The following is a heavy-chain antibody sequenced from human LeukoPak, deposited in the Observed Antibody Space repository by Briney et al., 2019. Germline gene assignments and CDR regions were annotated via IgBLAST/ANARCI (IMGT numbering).Heavy chain of an antibody. D-gene: IGHD1-14*01. V-gene: IGHV3-48*03. CDR3: ARVGTGTRIIRNPGSIESGKNGLIAFDI. Sequence: PGGSLRLSCAASGFTFSSYEMNWVRQAPGKGLEWVSYISSSGSTIYYADSVKGRFSISRDNAKNSLYLQMNSLRAEDTAVYYCARVGTGTRIIRNPGSIESGKNGLIAFDIWGQGTMVTVSS. CDR1: GFTFSSYE. J-gene: IGHJ3*02. CDR2: ISSSGSTI.